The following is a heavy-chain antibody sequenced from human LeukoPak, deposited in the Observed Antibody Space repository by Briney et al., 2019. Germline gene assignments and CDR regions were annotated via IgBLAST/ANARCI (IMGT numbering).Heavy chain of an antibody. Sequence: PGGSLRLSCAASGFTFSSYAMSWVRQAPGKGLEWVSAISGSGGSTYCADSVKGRFTISRDNSKNTLYLQMNSLRAEDTAVYYCAKESAGGLVPAASFQHWGQGTLVTVSS. V-gene: IGHV3-23*01. J-gene: IGHJ1*01. CDR3: AKESAGGLVPAASFQH. CDR1: GFTFSSYA. D-gene: IGHD2-2*01. CDR2: ISGSGGST.